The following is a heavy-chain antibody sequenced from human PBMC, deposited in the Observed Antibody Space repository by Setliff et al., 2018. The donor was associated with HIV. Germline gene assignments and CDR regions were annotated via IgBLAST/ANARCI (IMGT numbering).Heavy chain of an antibody. CDR2: ISSTGTHI. CDR3: AREDQLLSGHYYYNGMDV. J-gene: IGHJ6*02. Sequence: GGSLRLSCAASGFNFSSHTMNWVRQAPGKGLEWVSSISSTGTHIYYADSVKGRFTISRDNAKNSLYLQMNSLRAEDMAVYYCAREDQLLSGHYYYNGMDVWGQGTTVTVSS. CDR1: GFNFSSHT. V-gene: IGHV3-21*01. D-gene: IGHD2-2*01.